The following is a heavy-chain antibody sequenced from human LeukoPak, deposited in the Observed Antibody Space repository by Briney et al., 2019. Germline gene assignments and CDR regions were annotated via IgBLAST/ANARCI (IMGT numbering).Heavy chain of an antibody. J-gene: IGHJ4*02. CDR1: GGSISSYY. V-gene: IGHV4-4*07. Sequence: PSETLSLTCAVSGGSISSYYWGWIRQPAGKGLEWIGRIHTSGNTNYNPSLKSRVTVSVDTSKNQFSLKVTSVTAADTAVYYCARAWQWLPLDSWGQGTLVTVSS. CDR3: ARAWQWLPLDS. CDR2: IHTSGNT. D-gene: IGHD6-19*01.